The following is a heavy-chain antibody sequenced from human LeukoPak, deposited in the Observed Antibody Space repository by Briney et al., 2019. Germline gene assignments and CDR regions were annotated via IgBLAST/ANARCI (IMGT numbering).Heavy chain of an antibody. Sequence: SGGSLRLSCAASGFTFSNTWMSWVRQAPGKGLEWVANIKQDGSEKYYVDSVKGRFTISRDNAKNSLYLQMNSLRAEDTAVYYCARNTYPYDSSGYYPYYFDYWGQGTLVTVSS. CDR2: IKQDGSEK. CDR3: ARNTYPYDSSGYYPYYFDY. V-gene: IGHV3-7*01. D-gene: IGHD3-22*01. CDR1: GFTFSNTW. J-gene: IGHJ4*02.